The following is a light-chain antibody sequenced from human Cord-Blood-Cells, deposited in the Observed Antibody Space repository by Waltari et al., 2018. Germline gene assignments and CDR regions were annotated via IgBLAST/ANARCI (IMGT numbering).Light chain of an antibody. Sequence: SHELTQRPSVSVSPGQTARNTDSRDALPKHYDYWYQQKPDQAPVLGIDKDSDRPSGIPERFSGSSPGSTVTLTISGVQAEDEADYYCQSADSSGTVVFGGGTKLTVL. CDR3: QSADSSGTVV. J-gene: IGLJ2*01. V-gene: IGLV3-25*03. CDR1: ALPKHY. CDR2: KDS.